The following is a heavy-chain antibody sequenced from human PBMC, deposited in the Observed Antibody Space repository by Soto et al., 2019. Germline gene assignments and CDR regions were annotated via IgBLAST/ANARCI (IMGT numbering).Heavy chain of an antibody. CDR1: VGSISGTTYY. CDR2: IDDSGNT. CDR3: ARGQGAAAGHSNFDY. V-gene: IGHV4-30-2*01. Sequence: QLQLQESGSGLVKPSQTLSLTCAVSVGSISGTTYYWSWIRQPPGKGLDWIGYIDDSGNTYYNPSLKSQFSISVDRSKNQLSLKLSSVTAADTAVYYCARGQGAAAGHSNFDYWGQGALVTVSS. D-gene: IGHD6-13*01. J-gene: IGHJ4*02.